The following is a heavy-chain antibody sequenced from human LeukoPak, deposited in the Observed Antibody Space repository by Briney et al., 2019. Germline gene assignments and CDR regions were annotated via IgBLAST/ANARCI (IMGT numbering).Heavy chain of an antibody. CDR2: SSSGGRT. D-gene: IGHD3-16*01. Sequence: PSETLSLTCTVSGDSFSSYHWSWLRQPPGKGLEWIGYSSSGGRTSYNPSLQSRVTISVDTSKNQFSLKLSSVTAADTAVYYCARVGRGDHTWGSYYCDHWGQGTLVSVSS. CDR3: ARVGRGDHTWGSYYCDH. CDR1: GDSFSSYH. J-gene: IGHJ4*02. V-gene: IGHV4-59*01.